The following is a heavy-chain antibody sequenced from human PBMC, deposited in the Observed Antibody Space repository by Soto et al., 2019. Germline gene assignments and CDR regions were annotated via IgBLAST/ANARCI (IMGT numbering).Heavy chain of an antibody. CDR1: GYTFTGYY. CDR2: INPNSGGT. Sequence: QVQLVQSGAEVKKPGASVKVSCKASGYTFTGYYMHWVRQAPGQGLEWMGWINPNSGGTNYAQKFQGWVTMTRDTYISTAYMELSRLRSDDTAVYYGARVKYSSSWYLGYFDYWGQGTLVTVSS. CDR3: ARVKYSSSWYLGYFDY. D-gene: IGHD6-13*01. J-gene: IGHJ4*02. V-gene: IGHV1-2*04.